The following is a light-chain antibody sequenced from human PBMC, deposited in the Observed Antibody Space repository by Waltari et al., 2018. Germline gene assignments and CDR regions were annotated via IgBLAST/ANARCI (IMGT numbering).Light chain of an antibody. CDR2: EGS. CDR3: CSYAGSWV. V-gene: IGLV2-23*01. Sequence: QSALPQPASVSGSPGQSITIPCPGTSSDVGSYNLVSWYQQHPGKAPKLMIYEGSKRPSGVSNRFSGSKSGNTASLTISGLQAEDEADYYCCSYAGSWVFGGGTKLTVL. J-gene: IGLJ3*02. CDR1: SSDVGSYNL.